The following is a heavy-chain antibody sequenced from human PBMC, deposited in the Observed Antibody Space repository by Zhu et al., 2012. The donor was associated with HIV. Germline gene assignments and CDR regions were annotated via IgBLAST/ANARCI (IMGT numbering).Heavy chain of an antibody. D-gene: IGHD6-13*01. CDR2: IYYSGST. Sequence: QVQLQESGPGLVKPSETLSLTCTVSGGSISSSSYYWGWIRQPPGKGLEWIGSIYYSGSTYYNPSLKSRVTISVDTSKNQFSLKLSSVTAADTAVYYCARHRGISSSWVNWFDPWGQGNPGSPSPQ. CDR1: GGSISSSSYY. J-gene: IGHJ5*02. CDR3: ARHRGISSSWVNWFDP. V-gene: IGHV4-39*07.